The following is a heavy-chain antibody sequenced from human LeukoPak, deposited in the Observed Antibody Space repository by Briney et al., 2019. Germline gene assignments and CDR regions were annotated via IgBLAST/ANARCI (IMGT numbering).Heavy chain of an antibody. CDR2: ISSSSSYI. V-gene: IGHV3-21*01. J-gene: IGHJ4*02. Sequence: GGSLRLSCAASGFTFSSYSMNWVRQAPGKGLEWVSSISSSSSYIYYADSVKGRFTISRDNAKNSLYLQMTSLRAEDTAVYYCARGGSGGGTDVDYWGQGALVTVSS. CDR1: GFTFSSYS. CDR3: ARGGSGGGTDVDY. D-gene: IGHD3-16*01.